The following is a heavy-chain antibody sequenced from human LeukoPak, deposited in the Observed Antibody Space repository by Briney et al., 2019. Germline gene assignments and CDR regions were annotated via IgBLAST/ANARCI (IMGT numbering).Heavy chain of an antibody. J-gene: IGHJ5*02. V-gene: IGHV4-31*09. Sequence: PSETLSLTCTVSGDSITRSGHFWNWIRHHPGKGLEWVVYISDSGKSYYNPSLQSRVTISVDKSKNQFSLKLSFVTAADTGVYYCGRLANWFDPWGQGTLVTVSS. CDR3: GRLANWFDP. CDR2: ISDSGKS. D-gene: IGHD1-26*01. CDR1: GDSITRSGHF.